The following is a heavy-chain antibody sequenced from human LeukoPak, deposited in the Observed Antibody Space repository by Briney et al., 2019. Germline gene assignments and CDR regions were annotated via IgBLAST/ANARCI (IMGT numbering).Heavy chain of an antibody. CDR3: ARHKYFYDSSGRTYPSHADY. D-gene: IGHD3-22*01. V-gene: IGHV4-4*07. Sequence: SETLSLTCTVSGGSISSYYWSWIRQPAGKGLEWIGRIYTSGSTNYNPSLKSRVTMSVDTSKNQFSLKLSSVTAADTAVYYCARHKYFYDSSGRTYPSHADYWGQGTLVTVSS. CDR2: IYTSGST. J-gene: IGHJ4*02. CDR1: GGSISSYY.